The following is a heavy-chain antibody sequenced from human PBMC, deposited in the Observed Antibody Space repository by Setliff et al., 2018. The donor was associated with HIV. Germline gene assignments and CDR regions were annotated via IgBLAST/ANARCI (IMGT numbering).Heavy chain of an antibody. V-gene: IGHV1-69*05. CDR1: GGAFSSYA. CDR2: IIPIFGTA. J-gene: IGHJ4*02. CDR3: ARGRSRYFDWLPSTLSYYFDY. D-gene: IGHD3-9*01. Sequence: GASVKVSCKASGGAFSSYAISWVRQAPGQGLEWMGGIIPIFGTANYAQKFQGRVTITTDESTSTAYMELSSLRSEDTAVYYCARGRSRYFDWLPSTLSYYFDYWGQGTLVTVSS.